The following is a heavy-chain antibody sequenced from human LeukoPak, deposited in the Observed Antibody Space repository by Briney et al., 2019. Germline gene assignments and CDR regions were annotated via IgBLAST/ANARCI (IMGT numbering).Heavy chain of an antibody. CDR2: ISSSGSNI. J-gene: IGHJ4*02. D-gene: IGHD6-13*01. CDR3: DPDGYY. CDR1: GFTFSSYG. Sequence: PGGSLRLSCAASGFTFSSYGMNWVRQAPGKGLEWVAYISSSGSNIHYADAVKGRFTISRDNAENSLYLQMNSLRAEDTAIYYCDPDGYYWGQGTLVTVFS. V-gene: IGHV3-48*03.